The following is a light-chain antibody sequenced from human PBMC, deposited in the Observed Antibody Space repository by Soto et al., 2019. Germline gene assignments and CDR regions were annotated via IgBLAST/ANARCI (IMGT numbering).Light chain of an antibody. J-gene: IGKJ1*01. CDR1: QSVRSS. CDR2: GAS. V-gene: IGKV3-15*01. CDR3: QQYNNWWT. Sequence: EIMMTQSPATLSVSPGERATLSCRASQSVRSSLAWYQQKPGQAPRLLIYGASTRATGIPARFSGSGSGTEFTLTINSLQSEDLAGYYCQQYNNWWTFGQGTKVEI.